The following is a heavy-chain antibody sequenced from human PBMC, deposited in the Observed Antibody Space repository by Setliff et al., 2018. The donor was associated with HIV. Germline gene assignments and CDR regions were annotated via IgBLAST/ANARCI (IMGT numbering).Heavy chain of an antibody. CDR3: ANSPARPPFDC. CDR2: IGGSGT. D-gene: IGHD6-6*01. J-gene: IGHJ4*02. CDR1: GFILSEYT. Sequence: PGGSLRLSCAGSGFILSEYTISWVRQTPGKGLEWVSVIGGSGTYYADSVKGRFTISRDKSKNTVFLQMNSLRVEDTAVYYCANSPARPPFDCWGQGALVTVSS. V-gene: IGHV3-23*01.